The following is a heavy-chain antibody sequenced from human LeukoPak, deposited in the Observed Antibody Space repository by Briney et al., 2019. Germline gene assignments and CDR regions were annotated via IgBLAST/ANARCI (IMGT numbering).Heavy chain of an antibody. CDR1: GYTFPSYF. CDR2: INPTGGST. J-gene: IGHJ4*02. D-gene: IGHD1-26*01. Sequence: GASVKVSCKASGYTFPSYFMHWVRQAPGQGLEWMGIINPTGGSTTYAQKFQGRVTMTRDTSTSTVYMELSSLRSDDTAVYYCARVEFRYGGPDFDYWGQGTLVTVSS. V-gene: IGHV1-46*01. CDR3: ARVEFRYGGPDFDY.